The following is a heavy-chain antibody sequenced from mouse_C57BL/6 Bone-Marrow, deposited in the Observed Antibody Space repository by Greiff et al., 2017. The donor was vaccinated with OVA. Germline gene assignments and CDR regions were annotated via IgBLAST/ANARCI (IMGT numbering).Heavy chain of an antibody. J-gene: IGHJ2*01. D-gene: IGHD1-1*01. CDR1: GYTFTSYW. Sequence: QVQLKQPGAELVMPGASVKLSCKASGYTFTSYWMHWVKQRPGQGLEWIGEIDPSDSYTNYNQKFKGKSTLTVDKSSSTAYMQLSSLTSEDSAVYYCARERDGSYYFDYWGQGTTLTVSS. CDR3: ARERDGSYYFDY. V-gene: IGHV1-69*01. CDR2: IDPSDSYT.